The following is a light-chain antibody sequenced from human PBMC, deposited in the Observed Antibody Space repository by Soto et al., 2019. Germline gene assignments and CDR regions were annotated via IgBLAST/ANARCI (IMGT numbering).Light chain of an antibody. CDR3: SSFTSRFTFV. V-gene: IGLV2-14*01. J-gene: IGLJ1*01. CDR2: EVT. CDR1: RCDVGAYNY. Sequence: QSALTQPASVSGSPGQSIAISCTGTRCDVGAYNYVSWYQQHPGKAPKLMISEVTNRPSGVSDRFSGSKSGNTASLTISGLQAEDEADYYCSSFTSRFTFVFGTGTKLTVL.